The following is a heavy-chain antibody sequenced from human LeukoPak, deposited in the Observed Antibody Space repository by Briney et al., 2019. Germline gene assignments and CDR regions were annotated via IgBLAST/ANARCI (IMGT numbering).Heavy chain of an antibody. CDR1: GGTFSSYA. D-gene: IGHD2-15*01. V-gene: IGHV1-69*04. Sequence: ASVKVSCKASGGTFSSYAISWVRQAPGQGLEWMGRIIPIPGIANYAQKFQGRVTITADKSTSTAYMELSSLRSEDTAVYYCARVSGNDIVAAFDPWGQGALFTVSS. CDR2: IIPIPGIA. J-gene: IGHJ5*02. CDR3: ARVSGNDIVAAFDP.